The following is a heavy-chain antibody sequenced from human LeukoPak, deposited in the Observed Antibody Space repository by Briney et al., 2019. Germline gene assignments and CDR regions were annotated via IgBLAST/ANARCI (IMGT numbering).Heavy chain of an antibody. Sequence: GGSLRLSCAASGFTFSTSGMSWVRQAPGKGLEWVSVIYSGGSTYYADSVKGRFTISRDNSKNTLYLQMNGLRAEDTAVYYCARDPLITTVTTVGDYWGQGTLVTVSS. CDR3: ARDPLITTVTTVGDY. CDR1: GFTFSTSG. J-gene: IGHJ4*02. V-gene: IGHV3-53*01. CDR2: IYSGGST. D-gene: IGHD4-17*01.